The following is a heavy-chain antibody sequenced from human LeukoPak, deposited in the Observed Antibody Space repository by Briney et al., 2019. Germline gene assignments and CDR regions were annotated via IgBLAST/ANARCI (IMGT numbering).Heavy chain of an antibody. V-gene: IGHV3-21*01. D-gene: IGHD2-2*01. CDR1: GFTFSSYS. CDR3: ARASNRYCSSTSCYPFDY. J-gene: IGHJ4*02. CDR2: INSSSSYI. Sequence: GGSLRLSCSASGFTFSSYSMKWVRQAPGKGVEWVSCINSSSSYIYYADSVKGRFTISRDNAKNSLYLQMNSLRAEDTAVYYCARASNRYCSSTSCYPFDYWGQGTLVTVSS.